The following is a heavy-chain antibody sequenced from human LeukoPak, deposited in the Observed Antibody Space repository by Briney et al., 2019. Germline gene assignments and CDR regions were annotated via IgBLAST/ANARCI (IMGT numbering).Heavy chain of an antibody. D-gene: IGHD6-13*01. CDR1: GYTFTGYY. CDR2: INPNSGGT. J-gene: IGHJ4*02. Sequence: ASVKVSCKASGYTFTGYYMHWVRPAPGQGLEWMGWINPNSGGTNYAQKFQGRVTMTRDTSISTAYMELSRLRSDDTAVYYCARDRKGSSWYDYWGQGTLVTVSS. V-gene: IGHV1-2*02. CDR3: ARDRKGSSWYDY.